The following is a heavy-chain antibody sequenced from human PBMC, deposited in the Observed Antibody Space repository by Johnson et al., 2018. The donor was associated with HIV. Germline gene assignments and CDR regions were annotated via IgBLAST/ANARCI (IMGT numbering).Heavy chain of an antibody. V-gene: IGHV3-11*01. D-gene: IGHD3-16*02. Sequence: QVQLVESGGGLVKPGGSLRLSCTASGFTFSDYYMSWIRQAPGKGLEWISYIRHSATITHYADSVTARFTTSRDNARNTLYLQMNSLRVEDTAVYYCAREGGSYPGETVDDAFDIWGQGAMVMVSS. J-gene: IGHJ3*02. CDR3: AREGGSYPGETVDDAFDI. CDR1: GFTFSDYY. CDR2: IRHSATIT.